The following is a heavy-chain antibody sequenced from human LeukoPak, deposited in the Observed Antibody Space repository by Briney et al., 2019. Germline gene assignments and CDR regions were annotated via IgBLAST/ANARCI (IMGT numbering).Heavy chain of an antibody. CDR1: GFIFSSYG. CDR3: TTDGVGVEGATYDN. V-gene: IGHV3-15*04. Sequence: GGSLRLSCAASGFIFSSYGMHWVRQAPGKGLEWVGRIEAKAHGGTIEYAAPVKGRFTISRDDSKNTLYLQMNSLKTEDTAVYYCTTDGVGVEGATYDNWGQGTLVSVSS. CDR2: IEAKAHGGTI. J-gene: IGHJ4*02. D-gene: IGHD1-26*01.